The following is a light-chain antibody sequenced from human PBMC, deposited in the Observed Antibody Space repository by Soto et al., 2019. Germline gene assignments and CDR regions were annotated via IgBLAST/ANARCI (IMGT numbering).Light chain of an antibody. CDR2: DAS. J-gene: IGKJ5*01. Sequence: IQMTQSPSSLSASVGDRVTITCQASQDISKNLNWYQQKPGKAPKLLIYDASSLQTGVPSRFSGSGTATHFTSTISSLQPEDVATNYCQQYDNLLPITFGQGTRLEIK. CDR1: QDISKN. V-gene: IGKV1-33*01. CDR3: QQYDNLLPIT.